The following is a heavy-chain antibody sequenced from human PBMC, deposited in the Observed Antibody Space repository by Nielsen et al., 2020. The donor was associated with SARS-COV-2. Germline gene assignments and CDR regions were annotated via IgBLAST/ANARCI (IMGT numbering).Heavy chain of an antibody. J-gene: IGHJ4*02. Sequence: GGSLRLSCAASGFTFNTYAMNWVRQAPGKGLEWVAYINASSANIHYAASVNGRFTVSRDNAKNSLYLQMNNLRDEDTAVYYCASDPSYASSWLHYFDFWGQGTLVTVSS. CDR1: GFTFNTYA. D-gene: IGHD5-12*01. CDR3: ASDPSYASSWLHYFDF. V-gene: IGHV3-48*02. CDR2: INASSANI.